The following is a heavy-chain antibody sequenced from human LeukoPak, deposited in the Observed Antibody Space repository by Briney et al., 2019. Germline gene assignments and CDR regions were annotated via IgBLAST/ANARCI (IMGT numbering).Heavy chain of an antibody. CDR3: FCGGSDFDY. CDR1: GFTFDDYA. Sequence: GRSLRLSCAASGFTFDDYAMHWVRRAPGKGLEWVSGISWNSGSIGYADSVKGRITISRDNAKNSLYLQMNSLRAEDTALYYCFCGGSDFDYWGQGTLVTVSS. CDR2: ISWNSGSI. V-gene: IGHV3-9*01. J-gene: IGHJ4*02. D-gene: IGHD4-23*01.